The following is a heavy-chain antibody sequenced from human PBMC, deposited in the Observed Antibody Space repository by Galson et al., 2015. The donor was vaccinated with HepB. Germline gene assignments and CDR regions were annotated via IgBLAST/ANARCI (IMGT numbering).Heavy chain of an antibody. V-gene: IGHV3-30*03. D-gene: IGHD6-13*01. CDR1: GFTFSSYG. CDR2: ISYDGSNK. Sequence: SLRLSCAASGFTFSSYGMHWVRQAPGKGLEWVAVISYDGSNKYYADSVKGRFTISRDNSKNTLYLQMNSLRAADTAVYYCARDHPVKSGSPSFDYWGQGTLVTVSS. CDR3: ARDHPVKSGSPSFDY. J-gene: IGHJ4*02.